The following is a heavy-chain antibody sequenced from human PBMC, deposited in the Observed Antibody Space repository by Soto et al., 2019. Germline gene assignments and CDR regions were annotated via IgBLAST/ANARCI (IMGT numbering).Heavy chain of an antibody. CDR2: ISGTGDST. J-gene: IGHJ4*02. Sequence: EVQLLESGGGFVHPGGSLRLSCAASGFPFTAYAMSWVRQAPGKGPEWVSTISGTGDSTHYADSVKGRFTISRDNSKNILLLQMNSLRVEDTAIYYCARSPPHCTGGYCYLHEFDSWGQGTRVTASS. D-gene: IGHD2-8*02. V-gene: IGHV3-23*01. CDR3: ARSPPHCTGGYCYLHEFDS. CDR1: GFPFTAYA.